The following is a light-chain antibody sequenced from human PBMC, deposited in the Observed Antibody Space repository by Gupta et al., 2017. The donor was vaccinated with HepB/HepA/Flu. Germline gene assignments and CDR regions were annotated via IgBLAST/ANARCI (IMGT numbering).Light chain of an antibody. V-gene: IGKV1-39*01. CDR3: QQSYRVPYT. J-gene: IGKJ2*01. CDR2: SST. CDR1: QSINTY. Sequence: DIQLTQSPSSVSSSLGERVTITCRASQSINTYLNWYLQKPGQAPKLLIYSSTALHSGVPSRFRGAGSGTQFTLTINSLQPEDFATYYCQQSYRVPYTFSQGTRL.